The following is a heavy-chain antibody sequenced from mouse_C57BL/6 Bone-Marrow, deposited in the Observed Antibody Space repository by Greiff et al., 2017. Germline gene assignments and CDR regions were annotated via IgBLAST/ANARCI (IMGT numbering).Heavy chain of an antibody. CDR1: GYTFTSYW. CDR2: IAPNSAGT. Sequence: QVQLQQPGAELVKPGASVTLSCKASGYTFTSYWMHWVKPRPGRGLEWIGRIAPNSAGTKSNEKFQSKATLTVVNPASTAYMLLSSLTSAYSAFYYWARWGLLLRLSYCYCDVWGTGTTVTVSS. V-gene: IGHV1-72*01. J-gene: IGHJ1*03. CDR3: ARWGLLLRLSYCYCDV. D-gene: IGHD1-1*01.